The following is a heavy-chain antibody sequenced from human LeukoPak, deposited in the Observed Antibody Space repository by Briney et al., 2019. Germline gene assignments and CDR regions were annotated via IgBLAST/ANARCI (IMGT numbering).Heavy chain of an antibody. J-gene: IGHJ3*02. CDR3: ATFYYDTSGYGGNAFDI. CDR2: ISYDGSNK. CDR1: GFTFSGYA. D-gene: IGHD3-22*01. V-gene: IGHV3-30-3*01. Sequence: GRSLRLSCAASGFTFSGYAMHWVRQAPGKGLEWVAVISYDGSNKYYADPVKGRFTISRDNSKNTLYLQMNSLRAEDTAVYYCATFYYDTSGYGGNAFDIWGQGTMVTVSS.